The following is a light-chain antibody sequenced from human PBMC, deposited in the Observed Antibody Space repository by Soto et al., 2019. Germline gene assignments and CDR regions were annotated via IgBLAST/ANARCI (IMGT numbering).Light chain of an antibody. Sequence: QSALTQPRSVSGSPGQSVTVSCTGSRSDVGGYRYVSWYQKVPGRAPKLVIFDVAKRPSGVPGRFSGVKSGNTAFLTISELQAEDEGDYYCCSYGGSYTWVFGGGTKLTVL. CDR2: DVA. V-gene: IGLV2-11*01. CDR1: RSDVGGYRY. J-gene: IGLJ2*01. CDR3: CSYGGSYTWV.